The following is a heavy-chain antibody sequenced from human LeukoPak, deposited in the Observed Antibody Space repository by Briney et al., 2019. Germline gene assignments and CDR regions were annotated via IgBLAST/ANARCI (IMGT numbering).Heavy chain of an antibody. CDR2: IYYSGST. Sequence: SETLSLTCTVSGGSISSGGYYWSWIRQHPGKGLEWIGYIYYSGSTYYNPSLKSRVTISVDTSKNQFSLKLSSVTAADTAVYYCARGRASAGLLDYWGQGILVTVSS. CDR3: ARGRASAGLLDY. D-gene: IGHD6-13*01. V-gene: IGHV4-31*03. CDR1: GGSISSGGYY. J-gene: IGHJ4*02.